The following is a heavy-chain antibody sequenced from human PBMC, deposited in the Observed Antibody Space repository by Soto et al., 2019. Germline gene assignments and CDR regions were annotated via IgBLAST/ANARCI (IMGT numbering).Heavy chain of an antibody. CDR3: AKVSSSWYAGFFDL. J-gene: IGHJ4*02. Sequence: GASVKVSCKASGGTFSSYAISWVRQAPGQGLEWMGGIIPIFGTANYAQKFQGRVTITADESTSTAYMELSSLRSEDTAVYYCAKVSSSWYAGFFDLWGQGTLVTVSS. CDR1: GGTFSSYA. CDR2: IIPIFGTA. D-gene: IGHD6-13*01. V-gene: IGHV1-69*13.